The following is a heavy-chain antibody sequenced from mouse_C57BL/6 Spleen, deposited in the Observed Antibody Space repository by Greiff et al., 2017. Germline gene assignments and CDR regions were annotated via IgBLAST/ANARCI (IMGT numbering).Heavy chain of an antibody. D-gene: IGHD3-1*01. CDR3: ARGRGLDY. J-gene: IGHJ2*01. Sequence: VQLQQSGPELVKPGASVKISCKASGYSFTGYYMHWVKQSSEKSLEWIGEINPSTGGTSYNQKFKGKATLTVDKSSSTAYMQLKSLTSEDSAVYYCARGRGLDYWGQGTTLTVSS. CDR1: GYSFTGYY. CDR2: INPSTGGT. V-gene: IGHV1-43*01.